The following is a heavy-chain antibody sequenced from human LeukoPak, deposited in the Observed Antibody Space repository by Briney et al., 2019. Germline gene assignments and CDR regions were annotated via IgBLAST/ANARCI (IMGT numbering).Heavy chain of an antibody. D-gene: IGHD3-22*01. Sequence: ASVKVSCKASGGTFSSYAISWVRQAPGQGLEWMGRIIPILGIANYAQKFQGRVTITADKSTSTAYMELSSLRSEDTAVYYCATRRMSYYYDSSGYYSPFDYWDQGTLVTVSS. V-gene: IGHV1-69*04. CDR2: IIPILGIA. CDR3: ATRRMSYYYDSSGYYSPFDY. CDR1: GGTFSSYA. J-gene: IGHJ4*02.